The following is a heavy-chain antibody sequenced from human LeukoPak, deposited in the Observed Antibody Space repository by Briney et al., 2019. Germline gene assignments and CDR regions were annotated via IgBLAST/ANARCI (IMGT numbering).Heavy chain of an antibody. Sequence: GASVKVSCKASGYTFTSYAMHWVRQAPGQRLEWMGWINAGNGNTKYSQEFQGRVTITRDTSASTAYMELSRLRSDDTAVYYCARLGIAVAGTGSYYYMDVWGKGTTVTISS. CDR1: GYTFTSYA. D-gene: IGHD6-19*01. CDR2: INAGNGNT. CDR3: ARLGIAVAGTGSYYYMDV. V-gene: IGHV1-3*01. J-gene: IGHJ6*03.